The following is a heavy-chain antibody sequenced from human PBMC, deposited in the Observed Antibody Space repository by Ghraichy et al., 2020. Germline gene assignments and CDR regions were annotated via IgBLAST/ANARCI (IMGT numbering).Heavy chain of an antibody. CDR3: ARASTVVRFYYYGGLVV. CDR1: GFTFSGYS. D-gene: IGHD4-23*01. V-gene: IGHV3-48*02. J-gene: IGHJ6*02. Sequence: GGSLRLSCVGSGFTFSGYSMNWVRQSPGKGLEWVSHISSSGRNIFYADSVKGPFSISRDNAQNSLSLQMNSLRDEDTAIYYCARASTVVRFYYYGGLVVWGQGTTVTVSS. CDR2: ISSSGRNI.